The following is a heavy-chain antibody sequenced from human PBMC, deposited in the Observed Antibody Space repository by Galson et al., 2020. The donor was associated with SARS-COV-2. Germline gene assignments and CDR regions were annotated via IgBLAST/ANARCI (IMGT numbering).Heavy chain of an antibody. J-gene: IGHJ5*02. V-gene: IGHV4-39*01. CDR3: ARNLGRAMVRGRVNWFDP. CDR1: GGSISSSSYY. CDR2: IYYSGST. Sequence: SETLSLTCTVSGGSISSSSYYWGWIRQPPGKGLEWIGSIYYSGSTYYNPSLKSRVTISVDTSKNQFSLKLSSVTAADTAVYYCARNLGRAMVRGRVNWFDPWGQGTLVTVSS. D-gene: IGHD3-10*01.